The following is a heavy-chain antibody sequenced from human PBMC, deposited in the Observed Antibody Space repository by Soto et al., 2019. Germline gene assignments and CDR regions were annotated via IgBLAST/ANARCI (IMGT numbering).Heavy chain of an antibody. D-gene: IGHD2-8*01. CDR1: GFTFSNAW. J-gene: IGHJ4*01. CDR3: PTASYGSIMVPLFDY. Sequence: GGSLRLSCAGSGFTFSNAWINWVRHAPGKGLEWVGRIKSRALGATTDFAAPVRGRFAITRDDSRNVAYMQMNSLHTEDTGIYFCPTASYGSIMVPLFDYGAHGPRVPFS. V-gene: IGHV3-15*05. CDR2: IKSRALGATT.